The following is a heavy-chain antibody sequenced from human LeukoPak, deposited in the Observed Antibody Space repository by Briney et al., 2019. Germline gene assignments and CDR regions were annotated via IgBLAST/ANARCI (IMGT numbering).Heavy chain of an antibody. J-gene: IGHJ3*02. D-gene: IGHD3-3*01. Sequence: SETLSLTCTVSGGSISSSSYCWGWIRQPPGKGLEWIGSIYYSGSTYYNPSLKSRVTISVDTSKNQFSLKLSSVTAADTAVYYCATPYYDFWSGLSFDAFDIWGQGTMVTVSS. V-gene: IGHV4-39*01. CDR1: GGSISSSSYC. CDR2: IYYSGST. CDR3: ATPYYDFWSGLSFDAFDI.